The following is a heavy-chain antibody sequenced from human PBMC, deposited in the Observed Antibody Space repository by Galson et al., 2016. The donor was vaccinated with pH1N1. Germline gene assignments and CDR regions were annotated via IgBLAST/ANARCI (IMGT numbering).Heavy chain of an antibody. CDR1: GCSFSTSW. CDR3: ARLAGSGSKLRDFDL. J-gene: IGHJ2*01. CDR2: IYPRDSDT. D-gene: IGHD5-12*01. V-gene: IGHV5-51*01. Sequence: QSGAEVKKPGESVKISCKGSGCSFSTSWIGWVRQMPGKGLEWMGIIYPRDSDTHYSPSFQGQVTISADNSISTAYLQWSSLQASDTAMFFCARLAGSGSKLRDFDLWGRGTLVSVSS.